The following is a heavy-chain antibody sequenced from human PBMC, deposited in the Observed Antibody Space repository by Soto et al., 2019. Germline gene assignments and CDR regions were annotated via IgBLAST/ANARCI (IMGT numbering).Heavy chain of an antibody. CDR1: GFTFSSYG. J-gene: IGHJ6*02. V-gene: IGHV3-30*18. D-gene: IGHD3-3*01. CDR3: AKELYYDFWSGYYTGPYGMDV. Sequence: PGGSLRLSCAASGFTFSSYGMHWVRQAPGKGLEWVAVISYDGSNKYYADSVKGRFTISRDNSKNTLYLQMNSLRAEDTAVYYCAKELYYDFWSGYYTGPYGMDVWGQGTTVTVS. CDR2: ISYDGSNK.